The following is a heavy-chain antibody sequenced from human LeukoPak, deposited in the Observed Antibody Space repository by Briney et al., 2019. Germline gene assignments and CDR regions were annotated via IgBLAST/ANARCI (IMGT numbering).Heavy chain of an antibody. CDR3: ARGPGYSSSDGAFDI. D-gene: IGHD6-13*01. Sequence: PSETLSLTCAVYGGSFSGYYWSWIRQPPGKELEWIGEINHSGSTNYNPSLKSRVTISVDTSKNQFSLKLSSVTAADTAVYYCARGPGYSSSDGAFDIWGQGTMVTVSS. J-gene: IGHJ3*02. CDR1: GGSFSGYY. CDR2: INHSGST. V-gene: IGHV4-34*01.